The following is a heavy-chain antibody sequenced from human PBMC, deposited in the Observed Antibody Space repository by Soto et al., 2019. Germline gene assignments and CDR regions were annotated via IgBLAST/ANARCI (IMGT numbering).Heavy chain of an antibody. J-gene: IGHJ4*02. CDR3: ARHTSGWHYYDY. V-gene: IGHV3-11*06. D-gene: IGHD6-19*01. CDR1: GFNFSDHY. CDR2: ISGSSRYT. Sequence: GGSLRLSCAASGFNFSDHYMNRIRQAPGKGLEWVSYISGSSRYTNFADSVKGRFTISRDNAKNSLYLQMNSLRAEDTAVYYCARHTSGWHYYDYWGQGT.